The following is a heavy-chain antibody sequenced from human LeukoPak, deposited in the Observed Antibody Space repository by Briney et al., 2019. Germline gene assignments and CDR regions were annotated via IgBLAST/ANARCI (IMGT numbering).Heavy chain of an antibody. D-gene: IGHD2-21*02. CDR1: GGTISSYD. V-gene: IGHV4-4*07. CDR3: ARATDCGRDCYQFDY. CDR2: IYSSGST. J-gene: IGHJ4*02. Sequence: PSETLSLTCTVSGGTISSYDWSWIRQPPGKGLEWIARIYSSGSTNYNSAHKSQVTMSVDTSKNQFSLKLSSVTAADTAMYFCARATDCGRDCYQFDYWGQGTLVTVSS.